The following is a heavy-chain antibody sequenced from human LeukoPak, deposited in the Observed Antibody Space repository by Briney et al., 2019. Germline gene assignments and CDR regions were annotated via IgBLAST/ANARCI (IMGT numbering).Heavy chain of an antibody. CDR1: GGSFSGYY. CDR3: ARLPQPDTAMVTRDY. J-gene: IGHJ4*02. D-gene: IGHD5-18*01. Sequence: SKTLSLTCAVYGGSFSGYYWSWIRQPPGKGLEWIGEINHSGSTNYNPSLKSRVTISVDTSKNQFSLKLSSVTAADTAVYYCARLPQPDTAMVTRDYWGQGTLVTVSS. V-gene: IGHV4-34*01. CDR2: INHSGST.